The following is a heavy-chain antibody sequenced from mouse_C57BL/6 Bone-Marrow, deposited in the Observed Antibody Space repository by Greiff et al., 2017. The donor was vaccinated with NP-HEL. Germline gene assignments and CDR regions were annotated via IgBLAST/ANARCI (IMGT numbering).Heavy chain of an antibody. CDR3: AREGGLRRRTYAMDY. CDR2: INYDGSST. V-gene: IGHV5-16*01. D-gene: IGHD2-4*01. J-gene: IGHJ4*01. CDR1: GFTFSDYY. Sequence: EVNVVASEGGLVQPGSSMKLSCTTSGFTFSDYYMAWVRQVPEKGLDWVANINYDGSSTYYLDSLKSRFIISRDNAKNILYLQMSSLKSEDTATYYCAREGGLRRRTYAMDYWGQGTSVTVSS.